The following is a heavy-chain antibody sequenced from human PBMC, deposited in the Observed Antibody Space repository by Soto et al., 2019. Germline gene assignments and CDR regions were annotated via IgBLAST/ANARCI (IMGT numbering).Heavy chain of an antibody. CDR3: ARDNSGGYSYVYSPFDY. CDR1: GGTFSSYA. Sequence: ASVKVSCKASGGTFSSYAISWVRQAPGQGLEWMGGIIPIFGTANYAQKFQGRVTITADESTSTAYMELSSLRSEDTAVYYCARDNSGGYSYVYSPFDYWGQGTLVTVSS. J-gene: IGHJ4*02. D-gene: IGHD5-18*01. V-gene: IGHV1-69*13. CDR2: IIPIFGTA.